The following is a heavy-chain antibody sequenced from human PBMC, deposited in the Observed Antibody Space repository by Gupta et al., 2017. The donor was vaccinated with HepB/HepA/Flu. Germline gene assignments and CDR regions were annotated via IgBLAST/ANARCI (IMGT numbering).Heavy chain of an antibody. J-gene: IGHJ6*02. Sequence: QVQLQESGPGLVKPSETLSLTCTVSGGSISSNYWSWIRQPPGKGLEWIGYISHRGGTNYNPSLESRATVSIDTSKNQFSLNLNSVTAADTAVYYCARHGDGYNVYFYYYGMDVWGQGTTVIVSS. CDR2: ISHRGGT. D-gene: IGHD5-24*01. CDR1: GGSISSNY. CDR3: ARHGDGYNVYFYYYGMDV. V-gene: IGHV4-59*08.